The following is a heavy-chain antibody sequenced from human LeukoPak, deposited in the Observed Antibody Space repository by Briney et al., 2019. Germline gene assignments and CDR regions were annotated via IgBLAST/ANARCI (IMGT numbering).Heavy chain of an antibody. D-gene: IGHD1-26*01. V-gene: IGHV3-23*01. Sequence: GGSLRLSCEVSGYTFINYVMSWVRQAPGQGLEWVACISGSDGRIDLADSVKGRFTISRDNSKNTLYLHMNSLRAEDTAVYYSARLRSHSGRSFDYWGQGTLATVSS. CDR3: ARLRSHSGRSFDY. J-gene: IGHJ4*02. CDR2: ISGSDGRI. CDR1: GYTFINYV.